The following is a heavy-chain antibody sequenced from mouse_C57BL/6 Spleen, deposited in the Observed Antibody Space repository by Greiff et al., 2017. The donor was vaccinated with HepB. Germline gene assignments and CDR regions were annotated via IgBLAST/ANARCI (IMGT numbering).Heavy chain of an antibody. J-gene: IGHJ1*01. V-gene: IGHV1-59*01. CDR2: IDPSDSYT. Sequence: VQLQQPGAELVRPGTSVKLSCKASGYTFTSYWMHWVKQRPGQGLEWIGVIDPSDSYTNYNQKFKGKATLTVDTSSSTAYMQLSSLTSEDSAVYYCARSIYYFCSSNWCFDVWGSGTTVTVTS. CDR1: GYTFTSYW. CDR3: ARSIYYFCSSNWCFDV. D-gene: IGHD1-1*01.